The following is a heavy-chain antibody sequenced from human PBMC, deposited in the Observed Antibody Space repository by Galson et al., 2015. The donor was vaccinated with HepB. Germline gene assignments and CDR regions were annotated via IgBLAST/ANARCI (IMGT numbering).Heavy chain of an antibody. Sequence: SLRLSCAASGFTFSSYAMSWVRQAPGKGLEWVSVISGSGGRAYYAASVKGRFTISRDNSKNTLHLQMNSLRAEDTAVYYCAKDPSDLRGYYFDYWGQGTLVTVSS. CDR3: AKDPSDLRGYYFDY. CDR2: ISGSGGRA. V-gene: IGHV3-23*01. D-gene: IGHD3-10*01. CDR1: GFTFSSYA. J-gene: IGHJ4*02.